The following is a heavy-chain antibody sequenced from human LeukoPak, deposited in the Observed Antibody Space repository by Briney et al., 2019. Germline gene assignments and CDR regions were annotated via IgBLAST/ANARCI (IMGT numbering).Heavy chain of an antibody. J-gene: IGHJ4*02. CDR2: INPRSGGI. CDR1: GYIFIGYY. CDR3: ARADWFVGTTQYFDY. Sequence: ASVKVSCKASGYIFIGYYIHWVRQAPGQGLEWMGWINPRSGGIKYAQRFQGRVTMTRDTSINTAYVDLSSLISDDTAVYYCARADWFVGTTQYFDYWGQGTLVAVTS. V-gene: IGHV1-2*02. D-gene: IGHD1-14*01.